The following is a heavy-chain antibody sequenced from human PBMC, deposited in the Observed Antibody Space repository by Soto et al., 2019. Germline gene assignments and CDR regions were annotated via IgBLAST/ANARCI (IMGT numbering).Heavy chain of an antibody. CDR2: ISSSSSYI. D-gene: IGHD6-13*01. V-gene: IGHV3-21*01. CDR1: GFTFSSYS. J-gene: IGHJ6*03. CDR3: ARDLGPPKAHAGIAAAGTAWYYYMDV. Sequence: EVQLVESGGGLVKPGGSLRLSCAASGFTFSSYSMNWVRQAPGKGLEWVSSISSSSSYIYYADSVKGRFTISRDNAKNSLYLQMNSLRAEDTAVYYCARDLGPPKAHAGIAAAGTAWYYYMDVWGKGTTVTVSS.